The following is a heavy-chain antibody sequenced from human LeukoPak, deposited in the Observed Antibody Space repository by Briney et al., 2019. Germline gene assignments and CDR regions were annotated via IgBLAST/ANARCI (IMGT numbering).Heavy chain of an antibody. CDR1: GFTFNTYAM. CDR2: IYHSGST. CDR3: ARYRRGAVVVPGADWYFDL. V-gene: IGHV4-4*02. D-gene: IGHD2-2*01. J-gene: IGHJ2*01. Sequence: GSLRLSCAASGFTFNTYAMSWVRQPPGKGLEWIGEIYHSGSTNYNPSLKSRVTISLDKSKNQFSLKLSSVTAADTAVYYCARYRRGAVVVPGADWYFDLWGRGTLVTVSS.